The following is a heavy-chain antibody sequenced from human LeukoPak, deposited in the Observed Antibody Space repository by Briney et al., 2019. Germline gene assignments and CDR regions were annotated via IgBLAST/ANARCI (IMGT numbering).Heavy chain of an antibody. V-gene: IGHV6-1*01. CDR2: TYYRSKWYN. J-gene: IGHJ4*02. Sequence: SQTLSLTCAISGDSVSSSSVAWNWIRQSPSRGLEWLGRTYYRSKWYNDYAESVKSRITINADTSKNQFSLKLSSVTAADTAVYYCASGQNYDSSGCFDYWGQGTLVTVSS. CDR1: GDSVSSSSVA. D-gene: IGHD3-22*01. CDR3: ASGQNYDSSGCFDY.